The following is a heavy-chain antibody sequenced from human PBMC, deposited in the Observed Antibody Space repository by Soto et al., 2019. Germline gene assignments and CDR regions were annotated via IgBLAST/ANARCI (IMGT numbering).Heavy chain of an antibody. CDR3: DKDPSTAFADC. Sequence: GGSLRLSCAASGLPFDDYGMTWVRQAPGKGLQWVATIHPTGDNTHYADSVKGRFTISRDNSRNILYLQMNSLRVEDTAVYYCDKDPSTAFADCWGQGTLVTVSS. J-gene: IGHJ4*02. D-gene: IGHD2-21*02. CDR2: IHPTGDNT. V-gene: IGHV3-23*01. CDR1: GLPFDDYG.